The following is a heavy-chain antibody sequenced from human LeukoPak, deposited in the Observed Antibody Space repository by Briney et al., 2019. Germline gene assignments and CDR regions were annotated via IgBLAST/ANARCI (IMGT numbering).Heavy chain of an antibody. CDR3: ARAPGVLGIHFDY. CDR2: ISYDGSNK. Sequence: GGSLRLSCAASGFTLSSYGMHWVRQAPGRGLEWVAVISYDGSNKYYADSVKGRFTISRDNSKNTLYLQMNSLRAEDTAVYYCARAPGVLGIHFDYWGQGTLVTVSS. J-gene: IGHJ4*02. D-gene: IGHD6-6*01. V-gene: IGHV3-30*03. CDR1: GFTLSSYG.